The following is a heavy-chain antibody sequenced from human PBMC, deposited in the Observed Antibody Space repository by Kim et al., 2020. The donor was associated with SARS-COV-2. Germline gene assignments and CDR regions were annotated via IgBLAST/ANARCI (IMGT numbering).Heavy chain of an antibody. CDR2: FSPGDSES. D-gene: IGHD5-12*01. CDR3: AAGRGRWVDRSDF. J-gene: IGHJ4*02. Sequence: GESLKISCQGFGWSFRDDWIGWVRQKPGKGLEWMGIFSPGDSESKYNPSLQGLVTISVDKSLNAAYLQWSSLKVSDTATYFCAAGRGRWVDRSDFWGQGT. V-gene: IGHV5-51*01. CDR1: GWSFRDDW.